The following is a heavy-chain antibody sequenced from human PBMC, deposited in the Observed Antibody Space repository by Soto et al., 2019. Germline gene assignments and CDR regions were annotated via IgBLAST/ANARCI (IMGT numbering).Heavy chain of an antibody. CDR3: AKDRRDGEYNSVYDF. D-gene: IGHD4-17*01. CDR1: GFRFSDYG. Sequence: QVQLAESGGGVVQPGRSLRLSCVGSGFRFSDYGMHWVRQAPGKGLEWVAMMSFDGTYNYYADPVKGRFIISRDNSKNTLYLQMNSLRAEDTAVYFCAKDRRDGEYNSVYDFWGQGTLVTVSS. CDR2: MSFDGTYN. J-gene: IGHJ4*02. V-gene: IGHV3-30*18.